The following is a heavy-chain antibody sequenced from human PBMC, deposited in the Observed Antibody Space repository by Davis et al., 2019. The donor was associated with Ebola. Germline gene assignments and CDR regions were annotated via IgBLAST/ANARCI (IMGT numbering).Heavy chain of an antibody. D-gene: IGHD3-10*01. CDR2: IKSKTDGGTT. CDR1: GFTFSNAW. Sequence: GESLKISCAASGFTFSNAWMSWVRQAPGQGLEWVGRIKSKTDGGTTDYAAPVKGRFTISRDNAKNSLYLQMNSLRAEDTAVYYCARSSKRFRDFFWFDPWGQGTLVTVSS. CDR3: ARSSKRFRDFFWFDP. J-gene: IGHJ5*02. V-gene: IGHV3-15*01.